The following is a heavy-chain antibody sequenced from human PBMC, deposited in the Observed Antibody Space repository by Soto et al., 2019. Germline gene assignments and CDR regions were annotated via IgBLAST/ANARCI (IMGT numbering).Heavy chain of an antibody. J-gene: IGHJ4*02. V-gene: IGHV3-23*01. CDR1: GFTFGDYT. D-gene: IGHD3-10*01. CDR2: ISGSGGST. CDR3: AKDHYYYGSGTLDY. Sequence: GGSLRLSCAASGFTFGDYTMHWVRQAPGKGLEWVSAISGSGGSTYYADSVKGRFTISRDNSKNTLYLQMNSLRAEDTAVYYCAKDHYYYGSGTLDYWGQGTLVTVSS.